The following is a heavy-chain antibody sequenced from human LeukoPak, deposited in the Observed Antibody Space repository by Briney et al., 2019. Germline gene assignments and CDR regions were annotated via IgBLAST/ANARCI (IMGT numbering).Heavy chain of an antibody. Sequence: NPSQTLSLTCTVSGGSISSGSYYWSWIRQPPGKGLEWIGYIYHSGSTYYNPSLKSRVTISVDRSKTQFSLKLSSVTAADTAVYYCARWGGSGSYSDYWGQGTLVTVSS. CDR3: ARWGGSGSYSDY. J-gene: IGHJ4*02. D-gene: IGHD3-10*01. V-gene: IGHV4-30-2*01. CDR1: GGSISSGSYY. CDR2: IYHSGST.